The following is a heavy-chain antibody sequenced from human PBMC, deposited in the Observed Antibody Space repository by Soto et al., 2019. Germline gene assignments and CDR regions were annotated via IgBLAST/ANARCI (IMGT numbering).Heavy chain of an antibody. V-gene: IGHV3-64D*06. CDR2: ISSNGGST. CDR1: GFTFSSYA. D-gene: IGHD6-19*01. Sequence: GRSLRLSCSASGFTFSSYAMHWVRQAPGKGLEYVSAISSNGGSTYYADSVKGRFTISRDNSKNTLYLQMSSLRAEDTAVYYCVKEGYSSGWYSSSALIPANWFDPWGQGTLVTVSS. CDR3: VKEGYSSGWYSSSALIPANWFDP. J-gene: IGHJ5*02.